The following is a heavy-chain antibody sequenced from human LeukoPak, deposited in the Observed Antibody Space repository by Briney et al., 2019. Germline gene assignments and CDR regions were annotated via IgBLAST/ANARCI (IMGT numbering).Heavy chain of an antibody. J-gene: IGHJ5*02. D-gene: IGHD2-21*02. CDR3: ARRLTQDDCFDP. V-gene: IGHV6-1*01. Sequence: SQTLSLTCAISGDSVSSKSTAWNWIRQSPSRGLEWLGRTYYRSKWYNGYAVSVRGRITDNPDTSKDQFSLHLNSVTPEDTAVYYCARRLTQDDCFDPWGQGILVTVSS. CDR2: TYYRSKWYN. CDR1: GDSVSSKSTA.